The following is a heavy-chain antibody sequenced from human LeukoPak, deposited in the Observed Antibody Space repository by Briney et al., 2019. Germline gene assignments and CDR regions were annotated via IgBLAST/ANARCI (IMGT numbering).Heavy chain of an antibody. CDR2: INPNSGGT. V-gene: IGHV1-2*02. D-gene: IGHD6-19*01. CDR3: ARDRESGGWYPGY. Sequence: GASVKVSCKASGYTFTGYYMHWVRQAPGQGLEWMGWINPNSGGTNYAQKFQGRVTMTRDTSISTAYMELSRLKSDDTAVYYCARDRESGGWYPGYWGQGTLVTVSS. CDR1: GYTFTGYY. J-gene: IGHJ4*02.